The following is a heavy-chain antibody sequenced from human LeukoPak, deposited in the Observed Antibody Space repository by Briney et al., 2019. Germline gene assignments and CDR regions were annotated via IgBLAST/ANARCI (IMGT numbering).Heavy chain of an antibody. V-gene: IGHV3-23*01. CDR1: GFTFSSYA. CDR3: AIKGPRTYYYDSSGYPDD. CDR2: ISSSGAST. D-gene: IGHD3-22*01. Sequence: GGSLRLSCAASGFTFSSYAMSWVRQAPGKGLEWVSGISSSGASTYYADSVKGRFTISRDNSKNTLYLQMNSLRAEDTAVYYCAIKGPRTYYYDSSGYPDDWGQGTLVTVSS. J-gene: IGHJ4*02.